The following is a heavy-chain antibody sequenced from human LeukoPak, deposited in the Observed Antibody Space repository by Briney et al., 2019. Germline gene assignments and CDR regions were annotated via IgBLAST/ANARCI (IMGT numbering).Heavy chain of an antibody. CDR1: GFTFSSYS. V-gene: IGHV3-48*04. CDR3: ARGDYYYYYYMDV. CDR2: ISSSSSSI. Sequence: GGSLRHSCAVSGFTFSSYSMNWVRQAPGKGLEWVSYISSSSSSIYYTNSVKGRFTVPRDNGKSSQYLQMNSLRAEDTAVYYCARGDYYYYYYMDVWGKGTTVSVSS. J-gene: IGHJ6*03.